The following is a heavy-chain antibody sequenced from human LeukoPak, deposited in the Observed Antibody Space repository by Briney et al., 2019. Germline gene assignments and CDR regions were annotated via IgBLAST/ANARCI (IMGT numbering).Heavy chain of an antibody. Sequence: SETLSLTCTVSGVSISTYYWTWVRQPPGKGLEWIGNIHYSGSTDSNPSLKSRVTFSVDTSKNQFSLEMSSVTAADSAMYYCARGQRGFPFWGQGTLVTVSS. V-gene: IGHV4-59*01. J-gene: IGHJ4*02. CDR2: IHYSGST. D-gene: IGHD5-12*01. CDR3: ARGQRGFPF. CDR1: GVSISTYY.